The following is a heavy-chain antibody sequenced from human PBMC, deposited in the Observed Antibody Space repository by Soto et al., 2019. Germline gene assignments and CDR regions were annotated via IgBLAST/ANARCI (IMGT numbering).Heavy chain of an antibody. J-gene: IGHJ6*03. V-gene: IGHV1-2*02. CDR2: MNPNSGDT. D-gene: IGHD1-26*01. CDR1: GYRFSDYY. CDR3: ARESGGATATLDYYYFYMDV. Sequence: ASVKVSCKASGYRFSDYYLHWVRQAPGQGPEGMGWMNPNSGDTKYAQKFKGRVTMTRDTSVRTAFMELNWLKSDDTAVYYCARESGGATATLDYYYFYMDVRGIGTKVTVSS.